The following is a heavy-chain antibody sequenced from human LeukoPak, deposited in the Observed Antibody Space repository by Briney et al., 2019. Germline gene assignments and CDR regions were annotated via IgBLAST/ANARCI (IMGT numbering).Heavy chain of an antibody. Sequence: SVKVSCKASGGTFSSYAISWVRQAPGQGLEWMGGIIPIFGTANYAQKFQGRVTITTDESTSKAYMELSSLRSEDTAVYYCASARGSGPRGYFDYWGQGTLVTVSS. J-gene: IGHJ4*02. CDR3: ASARGSGPRGYFDY. D-gene: IGHD2-15*01. CDR1: GGTFSSYA. CDR2: IIPIFGTA. V-gene: IGHV1-69*05.